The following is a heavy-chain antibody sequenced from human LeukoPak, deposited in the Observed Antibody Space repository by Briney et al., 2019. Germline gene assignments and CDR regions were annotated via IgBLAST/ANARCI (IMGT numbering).Heavy chain of an antibody. Sequence: GGSLRLSCAASGFTFSDYYMSWIRQAPGKGLEWVSYISSSGSTIYYADSVKGRFTISRDNAKNSLYLQMNSLKAEDTAVYYCARDQRWLQPFDYWGQGTLVTVSS. D-gene: IGHD5-24*01. CDR2: ISSSGSTI. CDR1: GFTFSDYY. CDR3: ARDQRWLQPFDY. V-gene: IGHV3-11*04. J-gene: IGHJ4*02.